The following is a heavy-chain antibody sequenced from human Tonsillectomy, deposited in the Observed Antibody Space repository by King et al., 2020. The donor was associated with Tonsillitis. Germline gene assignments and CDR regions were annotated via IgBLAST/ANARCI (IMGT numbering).Heavy chain of an antibody. CDR3: ARRDITVHAFDI. V-gene: IGHV4-38-2*01. J-gene: IGHJ3*02. Sequence: VQLQESGPGLVKPSETLSLTCAVSGYSISSGYYWAWIRQTPGKGLQWIASISHSGDTYYPPSLKSRVTISADTSNNQFSLKLSSVTAADTAVYYCARRDITVHAFDIWGQGTVVTVSS. D-gene: IGHD2-15*01. CDR1: GYSISSGYY. CDR2: ISHSGDT.